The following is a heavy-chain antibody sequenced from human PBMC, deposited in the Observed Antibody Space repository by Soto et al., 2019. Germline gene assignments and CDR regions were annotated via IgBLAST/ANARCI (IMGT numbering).Heavy chain of an antibody. CDR1: GGSISSGGYY. V-gene: IGHV4-31*03. Sequence: SETLSLTCTVSGGSISSGGYYWRWIRQHPGKGLEWIGYIYYSGSTYYNPSLKSRVTISVDTSKNQFSLKLSSVTAADTAVYYCAGSYYDFWSGYYGEFNWFDPWGQGTLVTVSS. CDR3: AGSYYDFWSGYYGEFNWFDP. D-gene: IGHD3-3*01. CDR2: IYYSGST. J-gene: IGHJ5*02.